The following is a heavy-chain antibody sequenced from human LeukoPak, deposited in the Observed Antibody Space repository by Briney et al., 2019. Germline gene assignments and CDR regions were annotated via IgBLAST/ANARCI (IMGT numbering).Heavy chain of an antibody. J-gene: IGHJ3*02. D-gene: IGHD5-24*01. Sequence: GGSLRLSCAASGFTFSSYWMHWVRQAPGKGLVWVSRINSDGSSTSYADSVKGRFTISRDNAKNTLYLQMNSLRAEDTAVYYCAKDEMATILAEKEAFDIWGQGTMVTVSS. CDR2: INSDGSST. V-gene: IGHV3-74*01. CDR3: AKDEMATILAEKEAFDI. CDR1: GFTFSSYW.